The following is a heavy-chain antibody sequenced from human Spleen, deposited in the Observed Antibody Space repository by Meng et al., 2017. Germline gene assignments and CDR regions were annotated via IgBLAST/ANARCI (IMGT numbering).Heavy chain of an antibody. J-gene: IGHJ4*02. CDR1: GGSVTSDSYY. CDR3: ARGGGDRDGYNFVY. CDR2: IYSSGST. Sequence: VELQQWGAGLLKPSETRPLTCGVSGGSVTSDSYYWHWIRQSPGKGLEWIAYIYSSGSTNYNPSLKSRVTISVGKSNNQFSLKLSSVTAADTAVYYCARGGGDRDGYNFVYWGQGTLVTVSS. D-gene: IGHD5-24*01. V-gene: IGHV4-61*01.